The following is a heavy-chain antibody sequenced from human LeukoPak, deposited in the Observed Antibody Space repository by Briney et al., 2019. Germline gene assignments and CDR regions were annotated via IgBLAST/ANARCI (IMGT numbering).Heavy chain of an antibody. CDR2: ISYDGSNK. CDR3: AKFLTPVGRGVYDIFPADFDY. Sequence: GGSLRLSCAASGFTFSSYGMHWVRQAPGKGLEWVAVISYDGSNKYYGESVKGRFTISRDNSKNTLYLQMNSLRAEDTAVYYCAKFLTPVGRGVYDIFPADFDYWGQGTLVTVS. V-gene: IGHV3-30*18. CDR1: GFTFSSYG. J-gene: IGHJ4*02. D-gene: IGHD3-9*01.